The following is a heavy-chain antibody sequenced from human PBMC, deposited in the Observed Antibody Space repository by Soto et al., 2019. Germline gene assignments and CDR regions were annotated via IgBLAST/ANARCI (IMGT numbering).Heavy chain of an antibody. J-gene: IGHJ5*02. V-gene: IGHV1-3*01. Sequence: ASVKVSCKASGYTFTSYGIHWVRQAPGQRLEWMGWINAANGDTKYSPKFQGRVTITRDTSASTAHMELSSLRSEDTAVYYCVRRHVSATGIDWFDPWGKGTVVTVSS. CDR1: GYTFTSYG. D-gene: IGHD6-13*01. CDR2: INAANGDT. CDR3: VRRHVSATGIDWFDP.